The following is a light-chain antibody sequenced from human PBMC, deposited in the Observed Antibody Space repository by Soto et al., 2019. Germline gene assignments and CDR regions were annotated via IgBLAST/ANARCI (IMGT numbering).Light chain of an antibody. V-gene: IGLV2-8*01. CDR1: SGDVGGYNS. CDR3: SSYAGNNNFV. J-gene: IGLJ1*01. CDR2: AVI. Sequence: QSALTQPPSASGSPGQSVTISCTGTSGDVGGYNSVSWYQQHPAKAPRLIISAVIQRPSGVPDRFSGSRSGSTASLTISGLQAEDEADYYCSSYAGNNNFVFGTGTKLTVL.